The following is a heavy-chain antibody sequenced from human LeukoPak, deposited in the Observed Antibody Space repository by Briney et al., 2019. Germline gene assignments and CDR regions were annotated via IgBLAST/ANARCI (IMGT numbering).Heavy chain of an antibody. CDR2: ISSSGSTI. D-gene: IGHD3-22*01. V-gene: IGHV3-11*01. Sequence: GGPLRLSCAASGFTFSDYYMSWIRQAPGKGLEWVSYISSSGSTIYYADSVKGRFTISRDNAKNSLYLQMNSLRAEDTAVYYCAKEGWDSSGYVDYWGQGTLVTVSS. CDR1: GFTFSDYY. CDR3: AKEGWDSSGYVDY. J-gene: IGHJ4*02.